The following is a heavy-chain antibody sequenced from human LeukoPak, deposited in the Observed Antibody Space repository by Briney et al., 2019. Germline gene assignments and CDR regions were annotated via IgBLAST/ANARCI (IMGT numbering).Heavy chain of an antibody. D-gene: IGHD3-10*01. Sequence: SETLSLTCTVSGGSTSSSSYYWGWIRQPPGKGLEWIGSIYYSGSTYYNPSLKSRVTISVDTSKNQFSLKLSSVTAADTAVYYCARDNIGTYYYGSGSFNWGQGTLVTVSS. J-gene: IGHJ4*02. CDR3: ARDNIGTYYYGSGSFN. V-gene: IGHV4-39*07. CDR1: GGSTSSSSYY. CDR2: IYYSGST.